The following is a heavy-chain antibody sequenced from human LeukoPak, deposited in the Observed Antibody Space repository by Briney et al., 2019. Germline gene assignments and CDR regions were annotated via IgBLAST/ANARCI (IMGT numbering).Heavy chain of an antibody. V-gene: IGHV4-39*01. Sequence: SETLSLTCTVSGASISSYYWGWIRQPPGKGLEWIGNIYYSGSTSYIPSLRSRVTISVDTSKNQFSLNLSSVTAADTAVYYCARQSAGSGTDYWGQGTLVTVSS. J-gene: IGHJ4*02. CDR2: IYYSGST. CDR3: ARQSAGSGTDY. D-gene: IGHD3-3*01. CDR1: GASISSYY.